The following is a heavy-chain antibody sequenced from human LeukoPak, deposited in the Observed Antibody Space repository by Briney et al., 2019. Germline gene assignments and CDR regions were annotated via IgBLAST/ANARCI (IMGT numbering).Heavy chain of an antibody. Sequence: GRSLRLSCAASGFSFDDYAMHWVRQAPGKGLEWVSGTSWNSGSIGYADSVKGRFTISRDNAKNSLYLQMNSLRAEDTALYYCAKDIKPQVVTAIGYFQHWGQGTLVTVSS. J-gene: IGHJ1*01. CDR1: GFSFDDYA. CDR3: AKDIKPQVVTAIGYFQH. V-gene: IGHV3-9*01. D-gene: IGHD2-21*02. CDR2: TSWNSGSI.